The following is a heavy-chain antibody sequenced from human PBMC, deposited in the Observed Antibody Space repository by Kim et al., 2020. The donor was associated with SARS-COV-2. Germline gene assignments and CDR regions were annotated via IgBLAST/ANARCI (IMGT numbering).Heavy chain of an antibody. D-gene: IGHD3-10*02. Sequence: YADSEKGRFPISRDNSKNTMQLQMHSLRAEDTAVYYCAKDERYVASDYWGQGTLVTVSS. V-gene: IGHV3-23*01. J-gene: IGHJ4*02. CDR3: AKDERYVASDY.